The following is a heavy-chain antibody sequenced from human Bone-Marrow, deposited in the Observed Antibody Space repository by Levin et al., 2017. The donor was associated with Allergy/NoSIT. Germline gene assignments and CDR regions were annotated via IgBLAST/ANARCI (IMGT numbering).Heavy chain of an antibody. CDR2: INPKSGAT. CDR3: ARDPGMAPPGVPDAFET. Sequence: GESLKISCKASGYTFSDYYIHWVRQAPGQGLEWLGWINPKSGATKYAQKFQGRVTVSSDTTTSMAYMDLRRLTSEDTAVYYCARDPGMAPPGVPDAFETWGQGTLVTVSS. CDR1: GYTFSDYY. J-gene: IGHJ3*02. D-gene: IGHD6-13*01. V-gene: IGHV1-2*02.